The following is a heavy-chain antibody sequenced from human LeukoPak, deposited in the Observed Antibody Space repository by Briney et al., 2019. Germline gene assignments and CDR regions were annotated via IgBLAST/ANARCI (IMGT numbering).Heavy chain of an antibody. CDR3: TAATMIRGVLDY. CDR2: IKSKTDGAAT. Sequence: GGSLRLSCADSGFTFSDAWMSWVRQAPGRGLEWVGRIKSKTDGAATDYAAPVKGRFTISRDDSKNTLFLQMNSLRTEDTAVYCCTAATMIRGVLDYRGQGTMVTVSS. D-gene: IGHD3-10*01. J-gene: IGHJ4*02. CDR1: GFTFSDAW. V-gene: IGHV3-15*01.